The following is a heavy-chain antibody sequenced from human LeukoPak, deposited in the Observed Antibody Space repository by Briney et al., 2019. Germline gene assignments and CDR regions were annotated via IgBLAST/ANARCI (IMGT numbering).Heavy chain of an antibody. CDR3: ARGARDIVVVPTSWFDP. D-gene: IGHD2-2*01. V-gene: IGHV1-2*02. CDR2: INTNSGGT. J-gene: IGHJ5*02. Sequence: ASVKVSCKASGYTFTGYYMHWVRQAPGQGLEWMGWINTNSGGTNYAQKFQGRVTMTRDTSISTAYMELSRLRSDDTAVYYCARGARDIVVVPTSWFDPWGQGTLVTVSS. CDR1: GYTFTGYY.